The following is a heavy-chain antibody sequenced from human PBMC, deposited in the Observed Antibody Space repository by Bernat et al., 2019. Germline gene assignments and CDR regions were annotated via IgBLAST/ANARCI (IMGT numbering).Heavy chain of an antibody. Sequence: QVQLVQSGAEVKKPGASVKVSCKASGYTFTGYYMHWVRQAPGQGLEWMGWINPNSGGTNYAQKFQGWVTTTRARSIRTAYMGLSRMRSDDTAVYYCASAEWLYGMDVWGQGTTVTVSS. V-gene: IGHV1-2*04. D-gene: IGHD6-19*01. CDR3: ASAEWLYGMDV. CDR1: GYTFTGYY. CDR2: INPNSGGT. J-gene: IGHJ6*02.